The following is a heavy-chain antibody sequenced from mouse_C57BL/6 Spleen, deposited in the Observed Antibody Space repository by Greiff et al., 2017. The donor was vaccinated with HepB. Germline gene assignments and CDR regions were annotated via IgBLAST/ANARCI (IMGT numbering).Heavy chain of an antibody. D-gene: IGHD2-4*01. J-gene: IGHJ4*01. Sequence: EVHLVESGEGLVKPGGSLKLSCAASGFTFSSYAMSWVRQTPEKRLEWVAYISSGGDYIYYADTVKGRFTISRDNARNTLYLQMSSLKSEDTAMYYCTREDYAADYYAMDYWGQGTSVTVSS. CDR1: GFTFSSYA. CDR3: TREDYAADYYAMDY. CDR2: ISSGGDYI. V-gene: IGHV5-9-1*02.